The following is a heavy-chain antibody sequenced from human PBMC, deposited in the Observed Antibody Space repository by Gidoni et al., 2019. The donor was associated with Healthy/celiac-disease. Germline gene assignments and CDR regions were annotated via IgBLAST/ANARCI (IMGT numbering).Heavy chain of an antibody. CDR3: AKSGDNIVVGPAAMVDY. CDR2: MSYDGSNK. D-gene: IGHD2-2*01. J-gene: IGHJ4*02. Sequence: QVQLVESGGGVVQSGRYLRLSCAAYGFTFSSYGRHWVRQAHGKGLEWVAVMSYDGSNKDYADSVKGRFTISRDNSKNTLYLQRNSLRAEDTAVYYCAKSGDNIVVGPAAMVDYWGQGTLVTVSS. V-gene: IGHV3-30*18. CDR1: GFTFSSYG.